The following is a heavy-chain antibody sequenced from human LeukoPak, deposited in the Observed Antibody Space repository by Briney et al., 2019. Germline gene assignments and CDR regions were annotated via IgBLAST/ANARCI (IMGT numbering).Heavy chain of an antibody. CDR1: GVSFSGYY. CDR3: ARSRQASGLFNS. CDR2: INHSGST. D-gene: IGHD3-10*01. V-gene: IGHV4-34*10. Sequence: SETLSLTCAVYGVSFSGYYWSWIRQPPGKGLEWIGEINHSGSTNYNPSLKSRFTISVDRPKNQFFLNVTSLTAADTAVYYCARSRQASGLFNSWGQGTLVVVSS. J-gene: IGHJ5*01.